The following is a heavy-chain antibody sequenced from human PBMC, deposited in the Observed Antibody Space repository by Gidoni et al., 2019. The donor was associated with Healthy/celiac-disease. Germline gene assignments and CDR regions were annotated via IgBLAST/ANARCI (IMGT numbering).Heavy chain of an antibody. CDR1: GFTVSGNY. Sequence: EVQLVESGGGLVQPGGSLRLSCAASGFTVSGNYMSWVRQAPGKGLEWVSVIYSGGSTYYADSVKGRFTISRDNSKNTLYLQMNSLRAEDTAVYYCARGGRGGNPEPIYYYYGMDVWGQGTTVTVSS. J-gene: IGHJ6*02. CDR2: IYSGGST. V-gene: IGHV3-66*02. D-gene: IGHD2-15*01. CDR3: ARGGRGGNPEPIYYYYGMDV.